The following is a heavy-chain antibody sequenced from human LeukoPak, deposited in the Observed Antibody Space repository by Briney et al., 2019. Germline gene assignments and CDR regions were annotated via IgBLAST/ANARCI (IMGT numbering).Heavy chain of an antibody. CDR2: IYTSGST. CDR3: AREGGSWYSNNWFDP. Sequence: TSETLSLTCAVYGGSFSGYYWSWIRQPAGKGLEWIGRIYTSGSTNYNPSLKSRVTISVDTSKNQFSLKLSSVTAADTAVYYCAREGGSWYSNNWFDPWGQGTLVTVSS. CDR1: GGSFSGYY. J-gene: IGHJ5*02. D-gene: IGHD6-13*01. V-gene: IGHV4-4*07.